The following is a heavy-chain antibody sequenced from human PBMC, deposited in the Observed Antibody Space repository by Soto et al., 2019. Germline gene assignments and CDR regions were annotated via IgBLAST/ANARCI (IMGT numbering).Heavy chain of an antibody. Sequence: SLRLSCTACGFTFGDYAMSWVRQAPGNGLEWVGFIRSKAYGGTTEYAASVKGRFTISRDDSKSIAYLQMNSLKTEDTAVYYCTRDLEIFGGVPITGMDVWGQGSTVTVSS. D-gene: IGHD3-3*01. CDR1: GFTFGDYA. V-gene: IGHV3-49*04. CDR3: TRDLEIFGGVPITGMDV. CDR2: IRSKAYGGTT. J-gene: IGHJ6*02.